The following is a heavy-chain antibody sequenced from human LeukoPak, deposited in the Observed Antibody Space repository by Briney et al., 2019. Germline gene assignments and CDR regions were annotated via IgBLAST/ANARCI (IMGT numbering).Heavy chain of an antibody. CDR3: ARHDVVPVIRRGFDF. Sequence: PSETLSLTCTVAGGSVSGYYWSWIRRPPGRGLEWIGYIFYSGTTLYSPSLKSRVTMSVDTSENQFSLKLSSVTAADTAVYYCARHDVVPVIRRGFDFWGQGILVTVSS. CDR2: IFYSGTT. D-gene: IGHD2-21*02. J-gene: IGHJ4*02. V-gene: IGHV4-59*08. CDR1: GGSVSGYY.